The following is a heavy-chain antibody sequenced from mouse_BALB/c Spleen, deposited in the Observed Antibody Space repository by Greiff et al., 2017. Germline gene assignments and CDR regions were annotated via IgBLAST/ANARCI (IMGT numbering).Heavy chain of an antibody. D-gene: IGHD1-1*01. V-gene: IGHV3-2*02. J-gene: IGHJ3*01. Sequence: EVKLMESGPGLVKPSQSLSLTCTVTGYSITSDYAWNWIRQFPGNKLEWMGYISYSGSTSYNPSLKSRISITRDTSKNQFFLQLNSVTTEDTATYYCARRDYYGSSWGFAYWGQGTLVTVSA. CDR3: ARRDYYGSSWGFAY. CDR2: ISYSGST. CDR1: GYSITSDYA.